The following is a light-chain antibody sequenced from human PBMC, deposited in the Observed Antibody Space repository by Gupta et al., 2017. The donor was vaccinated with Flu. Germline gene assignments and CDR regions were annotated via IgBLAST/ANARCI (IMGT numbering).Light chain of an antibody. CDR1: TGAVTSGHY. V-gene: IGLV7-43*01. CDR2: STT. Sequence: QAVVTQEPSLTVSPGGTVTPTCASSTGAVTSGHYPNWLQQNPGQPPKTLIYSTTSTHSWTPARFSGSLLGGKAALTLSDVQPEDEADYYCLLYFGGQGVFGGGTKVTVL. CDR3: LLYFGGQGV. J-gene: IGLJ3*02.